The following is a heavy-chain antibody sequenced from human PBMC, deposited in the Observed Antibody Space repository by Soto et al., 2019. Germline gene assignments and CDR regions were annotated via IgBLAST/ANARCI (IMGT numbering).Heavy chain of an antibody. Sequence: GGSLRLSCAASGFTFSSYGMHWVRQAPGKGLEWVAVISYDGSNKYYADSVKGRFTISRGNSKNTLYLQMNSLRAEDTAVYYCAKGHSSSDYGMDVWGQGTTVTVS. D-gene: IGHD6-6*01. J-gene: IGHJ6*02. CDR3: AKGHSSSDYGMDV. V-gene: IGHV3-30*18. CDR1: GFTFSSYG. CDR2: ISYDGSNK.